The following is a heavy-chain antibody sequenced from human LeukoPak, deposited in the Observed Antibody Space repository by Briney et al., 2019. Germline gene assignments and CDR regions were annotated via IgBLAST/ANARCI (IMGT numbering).Heavy chain of an antibody. V-gene: IGHV3-20*04. J-gene: IGHJ3*02. CDR2: INWNGGST. D-gene: IGHD6-13*01. CDR1: GFTFDDYG. CDR3: ARDSGYSSSRYDAFDI. Sequence: GGSLRLSCEVSGFTFDDYGMSWVRQAPGKGLEWVSGINWNGGSTGNADSVKGRFTISRDNAKNSLYLQMNSLRAEDTALYYCARDSGYSSSRYDAFDIWGQGTMVTVSS.